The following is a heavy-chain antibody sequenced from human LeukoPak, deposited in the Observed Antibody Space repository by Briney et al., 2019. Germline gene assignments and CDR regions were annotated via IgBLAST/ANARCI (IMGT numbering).Heavy chain of an antibody. CDR1: GFTFSSYS. J-gene: IGHJ6*03. V-gene: IGHV3-21*01. D-gene: IGHD3-10*01. CDR3: ARNPGGYYCMDV. CDR2: ISSSSSYI. Sequence: GGSLRLSCAASGFTFSSYSMNWVRQAPGKGLEWVSSISSSSSYIYYADSVKGRFTISRDNAKNSLYLQMNSLRAEDTAVYYCARNPGGYYCMDVWGKGTTVTVSS.